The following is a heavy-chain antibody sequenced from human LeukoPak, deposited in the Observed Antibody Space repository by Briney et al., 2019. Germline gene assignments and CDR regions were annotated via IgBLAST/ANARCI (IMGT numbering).Heavy chain of an antibody. Sequence: GGPLRLSCAASGFTFSSYAMSWVRQAPGKGLEWVSAISGSGGSTYYADSVKGRFTISRDNSKNTLYLQMNSLRAEDTAVYYCAKDPLIVAVPAAMEYFDYWGQGTLVTVSS. CDR1: GFTFSSYA. V-gene: IGHV3-23*01. D-gene: IGHD2-2*01. CDR3: AKDPLIVAVPAAMEYFDY. J-gene: IGHJ4*02. CDR2: ISGSGGST.